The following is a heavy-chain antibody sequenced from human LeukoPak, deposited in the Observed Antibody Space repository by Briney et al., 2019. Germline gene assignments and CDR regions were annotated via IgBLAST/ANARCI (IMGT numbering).Heavy chain of an antibody. Sequence: GGSLRLSCAASGFTFSSSWMSWVRQAPGKGLEWVASIKQDGSEKSYVDSVRGRFTISRDNAKNSLYVQMNGLRAEDTAVYYCAKGGYFDWGINYWGQGTLVTVSP. D-gene: IGHD3-9*01. CDR3: AKGGYFDWGINY. CDR1: GFTFSSSW. V-gene: IGHV3-7*03. J-gene: IGHJ4*02. CDR2: IKQDGSEK.